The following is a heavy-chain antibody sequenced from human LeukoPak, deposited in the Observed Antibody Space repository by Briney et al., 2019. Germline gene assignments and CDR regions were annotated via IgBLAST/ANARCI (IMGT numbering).Heavy chain of an antibody. CDR2: ISPGGGTT. J-gene: IGHJ3*02. CDR1: GYTFTNYY. CDR3: ARVRDSPGAFDI. Sequence: ASVKVSCKASGYTFTNYYMHWVRQAPGQGLEWMGIISPGGGTTRYAQKFQGRVTMTRDTSTSTLYMELSSLRSEDTAVYYCARVRDSPGAFDIWGQGTMVPSLQ. D-gene: IGHD5-24*01. V-gene: IGHV1-46*01.